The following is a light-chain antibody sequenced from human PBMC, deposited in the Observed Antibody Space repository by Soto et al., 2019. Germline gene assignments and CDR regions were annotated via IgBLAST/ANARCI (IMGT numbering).Light chain of an antibody. CDR1: QNIGGF. Sequence: EVVLTKSPATLSLSPGERATLSCRASQNIGGFLAWYQQRPGQVPRLLIYDASKRAAGFPARFSGSGAGADFTRTISNLEPRDSSVYYCQQRSNWPQTFGQGTKVEVK. V-gene: IGKV3-11*01. J-gene: IGKJ1*01. CDR3: QQRSNWPQT. CDR2: DAS.